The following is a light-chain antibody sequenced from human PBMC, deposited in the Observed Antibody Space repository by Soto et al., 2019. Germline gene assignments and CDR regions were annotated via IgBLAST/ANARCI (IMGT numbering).Light chain of an antibody. V-gene: IGLV2-8*01. CDR2: DVT. J-gene: IGLJ1*01. CDR1: SSDVGGYNY. Sequence: QSALTQPPSASGSPGQSVTISCTGTSSDVGGYNYVSWYQQHPGKAPKLIIYDVTKRPSGVPDRFSGSKSGNTASLTVSGLLAEDEADYYCSSYAGTHIVFGTGTKLTVL. CDR3: SSYAGTHIV.